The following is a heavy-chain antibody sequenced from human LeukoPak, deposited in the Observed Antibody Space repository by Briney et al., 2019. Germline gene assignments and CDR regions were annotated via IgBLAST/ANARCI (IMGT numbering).Heavy chain of an antibody. CDR2: ISGSGGET. J-gene: IGHJ4*02. CDR1: GFTFSNFA. D-gene: IGHD4-17*01. V-gene: IGHV3-23*01. CDR3: AKEGNDYGDSTFDY. Sequence: GGSLRLSCAGSGFTFSNFAMSWVRQAPGEGLEWVSCISGSGGETYYADSVKGRFTVSRDNSKATLYLQMSSLGVEDTAVYYCAKEGNDYGDSTFDYWGQGALATVSS.